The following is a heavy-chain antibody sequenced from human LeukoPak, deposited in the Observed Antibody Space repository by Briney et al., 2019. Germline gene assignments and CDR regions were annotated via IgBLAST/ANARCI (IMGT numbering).Heavy chain of an antibody. CDR1: GASVSSGSYY. CDR2: IYYSGST. Sequence: SETLSLTCNVSGASVSSGSYYWSWIRQPPGKELEWIGYIYYSGSTSYNPSLKSRVTISVDTSKNHFSLKLSSVTAADTAVYYCARVDYGSGSYRFDPWGQGTLVTVSS. D-gene: IGHD3-10*01. CDR3: ARVDYGSGSYRFDP. J-gene: IGHJ5*02. V-gene: IGHV4-61*03.